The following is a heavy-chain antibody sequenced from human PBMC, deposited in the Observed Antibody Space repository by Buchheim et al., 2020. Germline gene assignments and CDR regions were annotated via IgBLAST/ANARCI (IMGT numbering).Heavy chain of an antibody. J-gene: IGHJ6*02. CDR1: GFTFSSYA. CDR3: AKVGYSYGFQGKYYYYGMDV. CDR2: ISGSGGST. Sequence: EVQLLESGGGLVQPGGSLRLSCAASGFTFSSYAISWVRQAPGKGLEWVSAISGSGGSTYYADSVKGRFTISRDNSKNTLYLQMNSLRAEDTAVYYCAKVGYSYGFQGKYYYYGMDVWGQGTT. V-gene: IGHV3-23*01. D-gene: IGHD5-18*01.